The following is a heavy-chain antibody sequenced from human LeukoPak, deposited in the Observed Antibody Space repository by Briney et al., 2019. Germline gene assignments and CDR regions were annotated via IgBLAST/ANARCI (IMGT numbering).Heavy chain of an antibody. CDR1: GYTFTSYG. J-gene: IGHJ3*02. V-gene: IGHV1-18*01. Sequence: ASVKVSCKAPGYTFTSYGISWVRQAPGQGLEWMGWISAYNGNTNYAQKLQGRVTMTTDTSTSTAYMELRSLRSDDTAVYYCARGGYCSSTSCYTARAFDIWGQGTMVTVSS. CDR2: ISAYNGNT. D-gene: IGHD2-2*02. CDR3: ARGGYCSSTSCYTARAFDI.